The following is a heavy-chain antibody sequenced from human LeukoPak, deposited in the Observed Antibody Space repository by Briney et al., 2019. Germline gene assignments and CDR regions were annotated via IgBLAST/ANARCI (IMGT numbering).Heavy chain of an antibody. CDR3: AKDTPYFDWLFVNWFDP. D-gene: IGHD3-9*01. V-gene: IGHV3-43*02. CDR2: ISGDGGST. Sequence: GGSLRLSCAASGFTLDDYAMHWVRQAPGKGLEWVSLISGDGGSTYYADSVKGRFTISRDNSKNSLYLQMNNLRTEDTALYYCAKDTPYFDWLFVNWFDPWGQGTPVTVSS. CDR1: GFTLDDYA. J-gene: IGHJ5*02.